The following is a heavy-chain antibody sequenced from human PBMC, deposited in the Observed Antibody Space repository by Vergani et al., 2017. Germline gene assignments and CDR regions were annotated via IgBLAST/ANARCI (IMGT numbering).Heavy chain of an antibody. V-gene: IGHV3-21*01. D-gene: IGHD6-13*01. CDR1: GFTFSSYI. CDR3: ARGSANLIAAAGIFHFDY. J-gene: IGHJ4*02. CDR2: ISSSSSYI. Sequence: EVQLVESGGGLFKPGGSLSLSCASSGFTFSSYIMNWVRPAPGKGLEWVSSISSSSSYIYYADSVKGRFTISRDNAKNSLYLQMNSLRAEDTAVYYCARGSANLIAAAGIFHFDYWGQGTLVTVSS.